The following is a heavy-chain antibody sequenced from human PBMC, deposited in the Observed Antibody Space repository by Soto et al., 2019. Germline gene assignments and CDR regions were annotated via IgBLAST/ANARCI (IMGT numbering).Heavy chain of an antibody. CDR2: ISGSGGST. CDR3: ARGPSYCSSTSCSYAYYYYGMDV. J-gene: IGHJ6*02. Sequence: SGGSLRLSCAASGFTFSSYAMSWVRQAPGKXLEWVSAISGSGGSTYYADSVKGRFTISRDNSKDTLYLQMNSLRAEDTAVYYCARGPSYCSSTSCSYAYYYYGMDVWGQGTTVTVSS. D-gene: IGHD2-2*01. V-gene: IGHV3-23*01. CDR1: GFTFSSYA.